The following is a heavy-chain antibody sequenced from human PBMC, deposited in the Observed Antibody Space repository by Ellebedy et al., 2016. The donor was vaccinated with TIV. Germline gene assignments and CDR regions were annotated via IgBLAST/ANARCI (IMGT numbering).Heavy chain of an antibody. Sequence: MPSATLSLTCTVSRGPISSYYWSWIRQPPGKGLEWVGDIFYSGSTNYNPSLKSRVTISVDMSKNQFSLRLSSVTAADTAVYYCAGDYGAYFDYWGQGTLVTVSS. CDR3: AGDYGAYFDY. V-gene: IGHV4-59*08. CDR2: IFYSGST. J-gene: IGHJ4*02. D-gene: IGHD4-17*01. CDR1: RGPISSYY.